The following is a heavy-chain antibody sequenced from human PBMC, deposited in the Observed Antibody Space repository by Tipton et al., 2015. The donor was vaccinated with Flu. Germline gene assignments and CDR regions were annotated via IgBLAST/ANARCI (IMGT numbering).Heavy chain of an antibody. CDR3: ARDHPPSITVLGEITDYFGMDV. CDR2: ISSSGSTI. V-gene: IGHV3-11*01. D-gene: IGHD3-3*01. J-gene: IGHJ6*02. CDR1: GFTFSDYY. Sequence: SLRLSCAASGFTFSDYYMSRIRQAPGKGLEWVSHISSSGSTINYADSVKGRFTISRDNAKNSLYLQMNSLRAEDTAVYYCARDHPPSITVLGEITDYFGMDVWGQGP.